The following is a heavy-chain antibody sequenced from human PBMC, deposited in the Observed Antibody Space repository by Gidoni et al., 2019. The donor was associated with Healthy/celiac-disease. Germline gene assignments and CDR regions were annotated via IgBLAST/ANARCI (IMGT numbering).Heavy chain of an antibody. CDR1: GYTFPSDG. J-gene: IGHJ4*02. Sequence: QVQLVQSGAGVKKPGASVKVSCKASGYTFPSDGISWVRQAPGHKLEWMGWISAYNGNTNYAQKLQGRVTMTTDTSTSTAYMELRSLRSDDTAVYYCARNLETVAGTPYYFDYWGQGTLVTVSS. CDR3: ARNLETVAGTPYYFDY. CDR2: ISAYNGNT. V-gene: IGHV1-18*01. D-gene: IGHD6-19*01.